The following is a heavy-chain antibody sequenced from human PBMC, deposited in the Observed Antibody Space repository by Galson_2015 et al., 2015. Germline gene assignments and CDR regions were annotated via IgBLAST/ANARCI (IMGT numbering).Heavy chain of an antibody. CDR2: IRSKANSYAT. CDR1: RVTFSDST. D-gene: IGHD2-21*01. V-gene: IGHV3-73*01. Sequence: SLRLSCAASRVTFSDSTVHWVRQASGKGLEWIGRIRSKANSYATAYAASVKGRFIISRDDSKDTAYLQMNSLETEDTAVYYCAGRIAVVATNAFNIWGQGTMVTVSS. CDR3: AGRIAVVATNAFNI. J-gene: IGHJ3*02.